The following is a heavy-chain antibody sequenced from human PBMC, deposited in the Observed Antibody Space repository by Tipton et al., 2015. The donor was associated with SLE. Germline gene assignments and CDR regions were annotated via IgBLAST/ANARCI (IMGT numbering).Heavy chain of an antibody. CDR1: GGSISSRSYY. CDR2: IHYSGST. D-gene: IGHD2-8*02. J-gene: IGHJ2*01. V-gene: IGHV4-39*01. CDR3: ARQIGGVNYWYFDL. Sequence: VSGGSISSRSYYWGWIRQPPGQGLEWIATIHYSGSTYYNPSLKSRVTISVDTSKNQFSLKLSSVTAADSAVYYCARQIGGVNYWYFDLWGRGTLVTVSS.